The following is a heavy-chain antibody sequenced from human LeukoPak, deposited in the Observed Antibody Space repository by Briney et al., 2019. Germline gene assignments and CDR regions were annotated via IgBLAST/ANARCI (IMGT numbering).Heavy chain of an antibody. J-gene: IGHJ6*03. CDR2: INHSGST. V-gene: IGHV4-34*01. Sequence: PSETLSLTCAVYGGSFSGYYWSWIRQPPGKGLEWIGEINHSGSTNYNPSLKSRVTISVDTSKNQFSLKLSSVTAADTAVYYCARVPKTTYYDFWSGSQDYYYYMDVWGKGTTVTVSS. CDR3: ARVPKTTYYDFWSGSQDYYYYMDV. CDR1: GGSFSGYY. D-gene: IGHD3-3*01.